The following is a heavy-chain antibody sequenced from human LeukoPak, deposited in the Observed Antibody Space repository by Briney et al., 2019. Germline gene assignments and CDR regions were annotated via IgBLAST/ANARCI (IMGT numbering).Heavy chain of an antibody. J-gene: IGHJ3*02. CDR1: GYSISSGNY. V-gene: IGHV4-38-2*02. Sequence: PSETLSLTCTVSGYSISSGNYWGWIRQPPGKGLEWIGSIYYSGSTYYNPSLKGRVTISVDTSKNQFSLKLSSVTAADTAIYYCTREYGFMTTVFHAFDIWGQGTMVTVSS. CDR3: TREYGFMTTVFHAFDI. D-gene: IGHD4-17*01. CDR2: IYYSGST.